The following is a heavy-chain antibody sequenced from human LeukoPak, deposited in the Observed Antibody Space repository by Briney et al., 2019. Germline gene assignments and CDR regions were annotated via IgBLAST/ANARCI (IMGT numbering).Heavy chain of an antibody. V-gene: IGHV1-18*01. D-gene: IGHD3-10*01. Sequence: GSVKVSCKASGYTFSDYGINWVRQAPGQGLEWMGWISGVTGKPNYAQKFQGRLTVTIETSTSTAHMELRSLRSDDTAMYFCARDMAEKNVHFGWGGHWGQGTPVTVSS. J-gene: IGHJ4*02. CDR3: ARDMAEKNVHFGWGGH. CDR2: ISGVTGKP. CDR1: GYTFSDYG.